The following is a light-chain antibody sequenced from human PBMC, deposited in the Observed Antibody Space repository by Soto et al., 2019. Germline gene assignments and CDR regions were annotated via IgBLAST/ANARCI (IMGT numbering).Light chain of an antibody. CDR3: SSYTSSSTVV. V-gene: IGLV2-14*01. CDR1: SSDVGGYNY. Sequence: QSALTQPASVSGSPGQSITISCTGTSSDVGGYNYVSWYQQHPGKAPKLMIYEVSNRPSGVSNRCSGSKSGNTASLTISGLQAEDEADYYCSSYTSSSTVVVAGGTMLTVL. J-gene: IGLJ2*01. CDR2: EVS.